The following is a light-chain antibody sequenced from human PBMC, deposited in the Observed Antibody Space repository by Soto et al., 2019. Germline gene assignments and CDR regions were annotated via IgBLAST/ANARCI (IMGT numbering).Light chain of an antibody. CDR1: KNDIGVYDF. Sequence: QSALTQPPSASGSPGQSVTISCTGTKNDIGVYDFVSWYQHHPGKAPRLIIYEVVQRPSGVPDRFSGSKSGNTASLAITGLQAEDEADYYCHSYDNSLSGSVFGGGTKLTVL. V-gene: IGLV2-8*01. CDR3: HSYDNSLSGSV. J-gene: IGLJ3*02. CDR2: EVV.